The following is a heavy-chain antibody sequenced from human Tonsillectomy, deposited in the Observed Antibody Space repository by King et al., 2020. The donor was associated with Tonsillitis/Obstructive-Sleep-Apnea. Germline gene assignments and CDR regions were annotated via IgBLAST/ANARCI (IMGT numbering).Heavy chain of an antibody. Sequence: QLQESGPGLVKPSETLSLICTVSGGSISSYYWSWIRQSPGNGLEWIGYMYYSGSTSYNPSLTSGVSMSFDTSKNQFSLKLGSVTAAETAVYYCAREGAREGAYCSSTGCYFFDPWGQGILVTVSS. V-gene: IGHV4-59*01. CDR2: MYYSGST. CDR1: GGSISSYY. CDR3: AREGAREGAYCSSTGCYFFDP. D-gene: IGHD2-2*01. J-gene: IGHJ5*02.